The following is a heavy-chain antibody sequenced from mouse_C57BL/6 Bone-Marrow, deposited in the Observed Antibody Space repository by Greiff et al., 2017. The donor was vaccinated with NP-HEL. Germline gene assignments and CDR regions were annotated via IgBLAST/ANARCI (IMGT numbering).Heavy chain of an antibody. V-gene: IGHV5-17*01. J-gene: IGHJ2*01. D-gene: IGHD4-1*01. Sequence: EVMLVESGGGLVKPGGSLKLSCAASGFTFSDYGMHWVRQAPEKGLEWVAYISSGSSTIYYADTVKGRFTISRDNAKNTLFLQMTSLRSEDTAMYYCARGGGTYFDYWGQGTTLTVSS. CDR1: GFTFSDYG. CDR3: ARGGGTYFDY. CDR2: ISSGSSTI.